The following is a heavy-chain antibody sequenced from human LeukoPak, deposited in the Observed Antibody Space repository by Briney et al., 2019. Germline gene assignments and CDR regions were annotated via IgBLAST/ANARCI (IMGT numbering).Heavy chain of an antibody. V-gene: IGHV3-49*03. CDR2: IRSKTYGGTK. CDR3: TRAIIVVVTASYYFDY. CDR1: GFTFGDYA. J-gene: IGHJ4*02. D-gene: IGHD2-21*02. Sequence: GRSLRLSCTTSGFTFGDYAMSWFRQAPGKGLEWVGFIRSKTYGGTKEYAASVKGRFTISRDDSTSIAYLQMDSLKAEDTAMHYCTRAIIVVVTASYYFDYWGQGTLVTVSS.